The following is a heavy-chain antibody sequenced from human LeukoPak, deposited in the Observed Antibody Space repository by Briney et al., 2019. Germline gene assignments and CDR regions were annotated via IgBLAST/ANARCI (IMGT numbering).Heavy chain of an antibody. D-gene: IGHD3-10*01. CDR1: GYTFTGYY. V-gene: IGHV1-8*02. Sequence: ASVKVSCKASGYTFTGYYMHWVRQAPGQGLEWMGWMNPNSGNTGYAQKFQGRVTMTRNTSISTAYMELSSLRSEDTAVYYCARNMVRGDRWFDPWGQGTLVTVSS. CDR3: ARNMVRGDRWFDP. J-gene: IGHJ5*02. CDR2: MNPNSGNT.